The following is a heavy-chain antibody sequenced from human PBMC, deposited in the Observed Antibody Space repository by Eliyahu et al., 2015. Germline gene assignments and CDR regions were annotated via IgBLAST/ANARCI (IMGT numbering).Heavy chain of an antibody. CDR1: GFTFNNYG. D-gene: IGHD5-18*01. Sequence: EVQLLESGGGSVQPGGSLXLSCAASGFTFNNYGMSWGRQAPXKGLEWVSGISESGISTYYADSVKGRFTISRDNSKNTLYLQMNSLRAEDTAVYYCARGYRGPDYWGQGTLVTVSS. V-gene: IGHV3-23*01. CDR3: ARGYRGPDY. CDR2: ISESGIST. J-gene: IGHJ4*02.